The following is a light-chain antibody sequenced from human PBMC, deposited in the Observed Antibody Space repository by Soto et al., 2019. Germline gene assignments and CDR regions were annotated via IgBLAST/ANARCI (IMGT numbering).Light chain of an antibody. CDR1: QGISSY. CDR3: QQLNSYPLT. CDR2: AAS. V-gene: IGKV1-9*01. Sequence: DIQLTQSPSFLSASVGDRVTITCRASQGISSYLAWYQQKPGTAPKLLIYAASTLQSGVPSRFSGSGSGTEFTLTISSLQPEDFATYSCQQLNSYPLTFGPGTKVDIK. J-gene: IGKJ3*01.